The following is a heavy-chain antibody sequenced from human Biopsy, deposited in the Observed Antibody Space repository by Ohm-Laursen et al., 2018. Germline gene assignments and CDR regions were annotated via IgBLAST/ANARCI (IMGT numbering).Heavy chain of an antibody. CDR1: GGSFNGYF. Sequence: SETLSLTCPVYGGSFNGYFWSWIRQPPGKGLEGIGDITKSGSTNYSPSLKSRVTMSVDTAKKQFSLSLRSVTAADTAVYYCARVPLPGIGAAYQGRFLYGMDVWGQGTTVSVSS. D-gene: IGHD6-13*01. CDR3: ARVPLPGIGAAYQGRFLYGMDV. V-gene: IGHV4-34*01. CDR2: ITKSGST. J-gene: IGHJ6*02.